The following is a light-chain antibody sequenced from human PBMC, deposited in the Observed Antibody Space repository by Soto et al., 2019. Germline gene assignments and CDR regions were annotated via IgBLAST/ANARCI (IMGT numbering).Light chain of an antibody. Sequence: QSVLTQPPSASGAPGQRVSISCSGSTSNIGSNTISWYQQLPGTAPKLLIYANDRRPLGVPDRFSGSKSGTSASLAISGLQSEDEADSYCAAWDASLNGWVFGGGTKVTVL. CDR1: TSNIGSNT. J-gene: IGLJ3*02. V-gene: IGLV1-44*01. CDR2: AND. CDR3: AAWDASLNGWV.